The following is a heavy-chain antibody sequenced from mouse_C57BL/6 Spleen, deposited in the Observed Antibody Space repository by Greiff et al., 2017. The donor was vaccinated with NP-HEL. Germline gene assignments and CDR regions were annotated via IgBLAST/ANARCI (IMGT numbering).Heavy chain of an antibody. D-gene: IGHD1-2*01. CDR1: GYTFTDYY. J-gene: IGHJ3*01. V-gene: IGHV1-26*01. CDR3: ARPPFRLITTGERWFAD. Sequence: EVQLQQSGPELVKPGASVKISCKASGYTFTDYYMNWVKQSHGKSLEWIGDINPNNGGTSYNQKFKGKATLTVDKSSSTAYMELRSLTSEDSAVYYCARPPFRLITTGERWFADWGQGTLVTVSA. CDR2: INPNNGGT.